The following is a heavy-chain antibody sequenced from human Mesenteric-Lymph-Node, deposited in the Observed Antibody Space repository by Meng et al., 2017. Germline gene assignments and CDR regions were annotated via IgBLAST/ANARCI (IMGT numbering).Heavy chain of an antibody. D-gene: IGHD2-21*01. Sequence: QVELQEAGPGLVKPSQTLSLTCSVSGGSNSNGDSYWSWIRQPPGKGLEWIGYIYYSGSTYYNPSLRSRITISVDTSKNQFSLRLRSVTAADAAVYYCAREGRSHQVGVSVYWGQGNLVTVSS. CDR1: GGSNSNGDSY. V-gene: IGHV4-30-4*01. CDR2: IYYSGST. CDR3: AREGRSHQVGVSVY. J-gene: IGHJ4*02.